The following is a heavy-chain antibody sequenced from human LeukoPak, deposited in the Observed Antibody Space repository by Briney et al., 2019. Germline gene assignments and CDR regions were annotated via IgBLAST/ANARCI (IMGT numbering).Heavy chain of an antibody. D-gene: IGHD6-13*01. CDR2: INHSGST. J-gene: IGHJ4*02. CDR3: ARGFGSSPDY. CDR1: GGSFSGYY. Sequence: SETLSLTCAVYGGSFSGYYWSWIRQPPGKGLEWIGEINHSGSTNYNPSLKSRVTMSVDTSKNQFSLKLSSVTAADTAVYYCARGFGSSPDYWGQGTLVTVSS. V-gene: IGHV4-34*01.